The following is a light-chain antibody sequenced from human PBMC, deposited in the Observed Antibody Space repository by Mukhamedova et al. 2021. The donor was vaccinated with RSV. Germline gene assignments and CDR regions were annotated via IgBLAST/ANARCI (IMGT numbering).Light chain of an antibody. J-gene: IGKJ4*01. CDR3: QQYNTFEVT. CDR2: KAS. Sequence: WYQRRVHGKAPKLLIYKASSLESGVPSRFSGSGSGTEFTLTISSLQPDDFATYYRQQYNTFEVTFGGGTKVELK. V-gene: IGKV1-5*03.